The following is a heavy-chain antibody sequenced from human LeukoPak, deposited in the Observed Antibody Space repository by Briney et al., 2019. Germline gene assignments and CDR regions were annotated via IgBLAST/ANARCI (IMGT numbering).Heavy chain of an antibody. Sequence: SETLSLTCTVSGDSFTSRSYFWAWLRQSPGQGLEWIGSVYYGGSTFYNPSLKTRVTMSGDSSKNQFSLNLSSVTAADTAVYSCAGGMGHLSYHFDYWAQGTLVTVSS. J-gene: IGHJ4*02. CDR1: GDSFTSRSYF. CDR3: AGGMGHLSYHFDY. D-gene: IGHD6-13*01. CDR2: VYYGGST. V-gene: IGHV4-39*01.